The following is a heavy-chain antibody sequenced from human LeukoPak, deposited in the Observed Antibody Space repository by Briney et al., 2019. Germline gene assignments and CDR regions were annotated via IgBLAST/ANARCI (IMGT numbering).Heavy chain of an antibody. CDR2: IYYSGST. D-gene: IGHD3-22*01. V-gene: IGHV4-59*12. CDR3: ASPGDYYDSSGYYSS. CDR1: GGSISSYY. J-gene: IGHJ4*02. Sequence: SETLSLTCTVSGGSISSYYWSWIRQPPGKGLEWIGGIYYSGSTYYNPSLKSRVTISVDTSKNQFSLKLSSVTAADTAAYYCASPGDYYDSSGYYSSWGQGTLVTVSS.